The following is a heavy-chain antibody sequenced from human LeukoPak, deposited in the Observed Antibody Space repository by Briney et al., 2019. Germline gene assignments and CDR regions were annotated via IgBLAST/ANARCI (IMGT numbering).Heavy chain of an antibody. CDR3: ARHFIWGSLEDWFDP. V-gene: IGHV1-18*04. Sequence: ASVKVSCKASGYTFTGYYMHWVRQAPGQGLEWMGWISAYNGHTNYAQKLQGRLTMTTDTSTSTAYMELRSVRSDDTAVYYCARHFIWGSLEDWFDPWGQGTLVTVS. J-gene: IGHJ5*02. CDR1: GYTFTGYY. CDR2: ISAYNGHT. D-gene: IGHD3-16*01.